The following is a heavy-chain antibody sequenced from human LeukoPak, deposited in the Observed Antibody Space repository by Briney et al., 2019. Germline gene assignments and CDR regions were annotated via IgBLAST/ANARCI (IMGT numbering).Heavy chain of an antibody. CDR1: GFTFSDYY. Sequence: PGGSLRLSCAASGFTFSDYYMSRIRQAPGKGLEWVSYISSSGSTIYYADSVKGRFTISRDNAQNSLYLQMNSLRAEDTAVYYCAKLWGATGGSAFDIWGQGTMATVSS. D-gene: IGHD1-26*01. CDR2: ISSSGSTI. CDR3: AKLWGATGGSAFDI. J-gene: IGHJ3*02. V-gene: IGHV3-11*04.